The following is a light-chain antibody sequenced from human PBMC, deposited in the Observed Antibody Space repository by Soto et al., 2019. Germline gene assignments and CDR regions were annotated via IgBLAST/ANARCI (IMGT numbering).Light chain of an antibody. CDR3: HQYGLSPRHP. CDR2: GAS. V-gene: IGKV3-20*01. CDR1: QSVNSNY. Sequence: EIVLTQSPGTLSLSPGERATLSCRASQSVNSNYLAWYQQKPGQAPGLLIYGASSRATGVPNRFSGSGSGTDFTLTISSLEPEDFAVYYCHQYGLSPRHPFGQGTKLEIK. J-gene: IGKJ2*01.